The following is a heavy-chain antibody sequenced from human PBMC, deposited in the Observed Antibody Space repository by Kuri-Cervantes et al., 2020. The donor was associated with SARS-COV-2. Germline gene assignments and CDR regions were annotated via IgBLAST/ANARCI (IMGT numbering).Heavy chain of an antibody. CDR3: AREATGDLFRAHGKWCDS. CDR2: IIPIFGAA. CDR1: GYTLSTYW. D-gene: IGHD2-21*01. J-gene: IGHJ5*01. V-gene: IGHV1-69*13. Sequence: SVKVSCKPSGYTLSTYWISWVRQVPGQGLDWMRGIIPIFGAADFAQNFQGRVTITADESTNTAYMELSSLRFEDTAVYYCAREATGDLFRAHGKWCDSWGQRTLVTVSS.